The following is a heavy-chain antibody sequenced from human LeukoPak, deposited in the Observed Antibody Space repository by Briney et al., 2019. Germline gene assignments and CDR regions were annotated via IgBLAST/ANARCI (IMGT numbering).Heavy chain of an antibody. CDR3: AREQKAFYDFWSGYLGY. Sequence: PGGSLRLSCAASGFTFSDYYMSWIRQAPGKGLEWVSYISSSGSTIYYADSVKGRFTISRDNAKNSLYLQMNSLRAEDTAVYYCAREQKAFYDFWSGYLGYWGQGTLVTVSS. CDR1: GFTFSDYY. CDR2: ISSSGSTI. V-gene: IGHV3-11*01. J-gene: IGHJ4*02. D-gene: IGHD3-3*01.